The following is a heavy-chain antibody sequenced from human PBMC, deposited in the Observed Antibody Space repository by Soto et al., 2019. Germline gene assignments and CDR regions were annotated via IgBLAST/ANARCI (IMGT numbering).Heavy chain of an antibody. CDR2: INPSGGST. CDR1: GYTFTRCY. J-gene: IGHJ5*02. Sequence: ASVKVPCKASGYTFTRCYMHWVRQAPGQGLEWMGIINPSGGSTSYAQKFQGRVTMTRDTSTSTVYMELSSLRSEDTAVYYCARDIEVVAATTGDWFDPWGQGTLVTVSS. CDR3: ARDIEVVAATTGDWFDP. V-gene: IGHV1-46*01. D-gene: IGHD2-15*01.